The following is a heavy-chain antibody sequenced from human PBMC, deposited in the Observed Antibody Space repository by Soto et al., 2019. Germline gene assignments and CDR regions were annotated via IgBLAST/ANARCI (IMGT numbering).Heavy chain of an antibody. CDR2: ISGSGGST. J-gene: IGHJ4*02. V-gene: IGHV3-23*01. D-gene: IGHD3-22*01. CDR1: GFTFSSYA. Sequence: GGSLRLSCAASGFTFSSYATSWVRQAPGKGLEWVSAISGSGGSTYYVDSVKGRFTISRDNSKNTLYLQMNSLRAEDTAVYYCAKVPGYYYDSSGYYYFDYWGQGTLVTVSS. CDR3: AKVPGYYYDSSGYYYFDY.